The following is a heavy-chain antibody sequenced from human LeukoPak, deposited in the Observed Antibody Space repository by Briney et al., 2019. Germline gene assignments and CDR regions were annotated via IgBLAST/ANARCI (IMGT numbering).Heavy chain of an antibody. CDR1: GGSISSGDYY. CDR2: IYYSGST. CDR3: ARDRITTETRAFDI. D-gene: IGHD3-3*01. Sequence: SETLSLTCTVSGGSISSGDYYWSWIRQPPGKGLEWIGYIYYSGSTYYNPPLRSRVTISVDTSNNQFSLKLSSVTAADTAVYYCARDRITTETRAFDIWGQGTMVTVSS. J-gene: IGHJ3*02. V-gene: IGHV4-30-4*08.